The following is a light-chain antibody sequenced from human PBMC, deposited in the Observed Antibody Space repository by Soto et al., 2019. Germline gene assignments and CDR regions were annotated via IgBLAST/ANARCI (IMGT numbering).Light chain of an antibody. Sequence: EIVMTQTPATLSVSPGERATLSCRASQSVSSNLAWYQHKPGQAASLLIHGASTRATGIPARFSGSGSGTEFTLTISSLQSEDFAVYYCPQYNKWPLTFGGGTKVEIK. CDR2: GAS. J-gene: IGKJ4*01. CDR3: PQYNKWPLT. V-gene: IGKV3-15*01. CDR1: QSVSSN.